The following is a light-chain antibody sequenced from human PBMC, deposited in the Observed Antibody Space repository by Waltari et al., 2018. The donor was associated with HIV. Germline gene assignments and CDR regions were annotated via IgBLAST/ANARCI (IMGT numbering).Light chain of an antibody. J-gene: IGKJ4*01. CDR1: QPLSSY. CDR3: QQFYNWPRT. CDR2: GAS. Sequence: EIVMTQSPVTLSVSPGERATLSCRASQPLSSYLAWYQQKPGQAPRLLIYGASTRSTGVPARFSGSGSGTEFTLTISSLQSEDFAVYYCQQFYNWPRTFGGGTKVEIK. V-gene: IGKV3-15*01.